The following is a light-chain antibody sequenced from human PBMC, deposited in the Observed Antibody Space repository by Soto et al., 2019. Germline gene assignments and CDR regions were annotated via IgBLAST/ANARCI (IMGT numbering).Light chain of an antibody. J-gene: IGKJ5*01. CDR1: ESVRSK. CDR3: QQYNSWPPIT. Sequence: EIVMTQSPATLSVSPGEGVTLSCRASESVRSKVAWYQQKPGQAPRLLIYGSSTRATGIPDRFRGSGSGTEYTLTISNLQSEDFAVYYCQQYNSWPPITFGQGTRLEI. CDR2: GSS. V-gene: IGKV3-15*01.